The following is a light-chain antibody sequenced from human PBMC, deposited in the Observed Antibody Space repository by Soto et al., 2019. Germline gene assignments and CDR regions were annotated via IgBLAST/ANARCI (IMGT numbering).Light chain of an antibody. V-gene: IGKV3-20*01. CDR1: QSVSSSS. Sequence: DIVLTHTPGTLSLSPGGGATPSRTSSQSVSSSSLAWYQQKPGQAPRLLMYGASSRASGIPDRFSGSGSGTDFTLTISRLESEDFAVYYCQKYGRSPYSCGQGSK. J-gene: IGKJ2*03. CDR3: QKYGRSPYS. CDR2: GAS.